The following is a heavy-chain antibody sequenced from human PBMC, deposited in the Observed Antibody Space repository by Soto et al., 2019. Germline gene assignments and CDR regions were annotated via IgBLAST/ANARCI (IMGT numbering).Heavy chain of an antibody. CDR2: IYHSGST. V-gene: IGHV4-39*07. CDR1: GGSISSGDYY. CDR3: ARSPDSSGYYPRWYYYGMDV. Sequence: SETLSLTCSVSGGSISSGDYYWNWIRQPPGKGLEWIGEIYHSGSTNYNPSLKSRVTISVDKSKNQFSLKLSSVTAADTAVYYCARSPDSSGYYPRWYYYGMDVWGQGTTVTVSS. J-gene: IGHJ6*02. D-gene: IGHD3-22*01.